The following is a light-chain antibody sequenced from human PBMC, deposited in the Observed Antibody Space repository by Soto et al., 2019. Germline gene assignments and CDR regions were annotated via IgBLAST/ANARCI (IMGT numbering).Light chain of an antibody. J-gene: IGLJ2*01. CDR2: ANT. Sequence: QSVLTQPPSVSGAPGQRVTISCTGSSSNIGAGSDVHWYQQLPGTAPKLLIYANTNRPSGVPDRFSGSKSGTSASLAITGLQAEDEADYYCQSSDSSLSGVVFGGGTKLPVL. CDR1: SSNIGAGSD. V-gene: IGLV1-40*01. CDR3: QSSDSSLSGVV.